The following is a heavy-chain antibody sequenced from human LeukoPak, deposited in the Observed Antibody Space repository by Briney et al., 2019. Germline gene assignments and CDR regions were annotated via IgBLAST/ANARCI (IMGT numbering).Heavy chain of an antibody. CDR3: ARDDEGLDTAMVNAFDI. CDR1: GGTFSSYA. CDR2: IIPILGIA. Sequence: ASVKVSCKASGGTFSSYAISWVRQAPGQGLEWMGRIIPILGIANYAQRFQGRVTITADKSTTTAYMELSSLRSEDTAVYYCARDDEGLDTAMVNAFDIWGQGTMVTVSS. J-gene: IGHJ3*02. D-gene: IGHD5-18*01. V-gene: IGHV1-69*04.